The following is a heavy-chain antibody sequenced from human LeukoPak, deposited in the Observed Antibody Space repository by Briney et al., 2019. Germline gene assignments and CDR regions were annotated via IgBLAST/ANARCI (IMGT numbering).Heavy chain of an antibody. Sequence: GGSLRLSCAASGFTFSSNYMSWVRQAPGKGLEWVSYISSSSSTIYYADSVKGRFTISRDNAKNSLYLQMNSLRAEDTAVYYCAGNSGSYYSDWFDPWGQGTLVTVSS. D-gene: IGHD1-26*01. CDR2: ISSSSSTI. CDR1: GFTFSSNY. V-gene: IGHV3-48*01. CDR3: AGNSGSYYSDWFDP. J-gene: IGHJ5*02.